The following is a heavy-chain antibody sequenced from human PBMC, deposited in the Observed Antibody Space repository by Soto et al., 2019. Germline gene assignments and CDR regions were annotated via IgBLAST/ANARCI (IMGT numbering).Heavy chain of an antibody. Sequence: QVQLQESGPGLVKPSQTLSLTCTVSGDSISGGGYYWSWIRQHPGKGLEWIGYISYSGSTYYNPSLKSRVTISVDTSKNQFSLKLISVTAADTAVYYCATEVGGAVIRLIDYWGQGTLVTVSS. V-gene: IGHV4-31*03. CDR3: ATEVGGAVIRLIDY. CDR1: GDSISGGGYY. CDR2: ISYSGST. D-gene: IGHD2-21*01. J-gene: IGHJ4*02.